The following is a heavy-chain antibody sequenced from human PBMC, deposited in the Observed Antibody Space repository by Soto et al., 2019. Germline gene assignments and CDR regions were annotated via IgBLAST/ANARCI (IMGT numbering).Heavy chain of an antibody. CDR2: IYYSGST. CDR3: ARLGSYDILTGYNFDY. CDR1: GGSIGSSSYY. Sequence: SETLSLTCTVSGGSIGSSSYYWGWLRQPPGKGLEWIGSIYYSGSTYYNPSLKSRVTISVDTSKNQFSLKLSSVTAADTAVYYCARLGSYDILTGYNFDYWGQGTLVTVS. V-gene: IGHV4-39*01. J-gene: IGHJ4*02. D-gene: IGHD3-9*01.